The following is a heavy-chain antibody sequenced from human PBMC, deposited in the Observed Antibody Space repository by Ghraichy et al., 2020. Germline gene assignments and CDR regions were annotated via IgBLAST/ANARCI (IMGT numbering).Heavy chain of an antibody. CDR3: ARHAGGLGEPLYNPPGY. CDR1: GGSISSSSYY. Sequence: SETLSLTCTVSGGSISSSSYYWGCIRQPPGKGLEWIGSIYYSGSTYYNPSLKSRVTISVDTSKNPFSLKLSTVTAADTPVYYCARHAGGLGEPLYNPPGYWGQGTLVSVSS. V-gene: IGHV4-39*01. CDR2: IYYSGST. D-gene: IGHD2-2*02. J-gene: IGHJ4*02.